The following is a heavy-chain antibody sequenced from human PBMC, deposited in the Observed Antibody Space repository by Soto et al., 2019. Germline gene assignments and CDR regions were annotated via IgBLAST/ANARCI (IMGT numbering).Heavy chain of an antibody. J-gene: IGHJ6*02. CDR1: GYSFTSHW. Sequence: GESLKISCKGSGYSFTSHWIGWVRQMPGKGLEWMGIIYPGDSDTRYSPSFQGQVTISADKSISTAYLQWSSLKASDTAIYYCARRGSYGPYYYYYGMDVWGQGTLVTVSS. D-gene: IGHD5-18*01. CDR2: IYPGDSDT. V-gene: IGHV5-51*01. CDR3: ARRGSYGPYYYYYGMDV.